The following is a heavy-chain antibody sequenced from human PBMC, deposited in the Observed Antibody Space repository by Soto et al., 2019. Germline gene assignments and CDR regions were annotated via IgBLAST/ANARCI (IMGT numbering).Heavy chain of an antibody. CDR1: GFTISIYA. CDR2: ISDRGDTT. Sequence: VSLRLSCAASGFTISIYAMSWVRQAPGKGLEWVSAISDRGDTTHYADSVKGRFNISRDTSKNTLYLQMNTLRAEDTAVYHCAKDKTVTTSFYXWGQVALVTVSX. CDR3: AKDKTVTTSFYX. J-gene: IGHJ4*02. D-gene: IGHD1-1*01. V-gene: IGHV3-23*01.